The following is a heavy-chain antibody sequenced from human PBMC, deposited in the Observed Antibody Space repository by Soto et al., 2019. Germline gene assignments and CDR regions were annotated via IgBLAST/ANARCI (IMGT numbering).Heavy chain of an antibody. D-gene: IGHD6-19*01. J-gene: IGHJ6*03. CDR1: AGSISTYY. V-gene: IGHV4-59*08. CDR3: SRHRLVRRYYYCFLDV. CDR2: ISYSGSS. Sequence: PSKTLSLTYTLSAGSISTYYWTWIRQPPSKGLEWSGYISYSGSSNYNPALMRRVSISVDTSKNHFSLKLSSVTAADTSVYYCSRHRLVRRYYYCFLDVWGKGNTVT.